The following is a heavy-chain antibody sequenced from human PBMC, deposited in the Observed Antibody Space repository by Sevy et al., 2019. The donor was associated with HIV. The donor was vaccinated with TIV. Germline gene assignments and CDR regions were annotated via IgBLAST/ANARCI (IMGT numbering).Heavy chain of an antibody. CDR1: GFTFNNYW. V-gene: IGHV3-7*01. D-gene: IGHD7-27*01. J-gene: IGHJ4*02. CDR3: ARERVGWELGGDYFDN. Sequence: GGSLRLSCAASGFTFNNYWMSWVRQAPGRGLEWVANIKQDGSEKYNVDSVKGRFTISRDNAKNTMYLQMNSLRAEDTAVYYCARERVGWELGGDYFDNWGQGTMVTVSS. CDR2: IKQDGSEK.